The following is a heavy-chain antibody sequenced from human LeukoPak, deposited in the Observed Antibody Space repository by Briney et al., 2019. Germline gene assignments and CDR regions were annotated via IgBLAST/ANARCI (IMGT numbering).Heavy chain of an antibody. V-gene: IGHV4-34*01. J-gene: IGHJ4*02. CDR3: ARGFDGTFDSSGYYVDY. D-gene: IGHD3-22*01. CDR1: GGSFSGYY. CDR2: INHSGST. Sequence: SETLSLTCAVYGGSFSGYYWSWIRQPPGKGLEWIGEINHSGSTNYNPSLKSRVTISVDTSKNQLSLKLRSVTAADTAVYYCARGFDGTFDSSGYYVDYWGQGTLVTVSS.